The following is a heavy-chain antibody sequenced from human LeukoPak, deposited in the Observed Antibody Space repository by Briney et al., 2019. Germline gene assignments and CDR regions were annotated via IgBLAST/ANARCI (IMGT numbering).Heavy chain of an antibody. CDR3: AKEEILPGARSYFDY. CDR2: INWNGGST. Sequence: GGSLRLSCAASGFTFDDHGMSWVRQAPGKGLEWVAGINWNGGSTGYADSVKGRFTISRDNAMNSLYLQMNSLRAEDTGVCYCAKEEILPGARSYFDYWGQGTLVTVSS. J-gene: IGHJ4*02. CDR1: GFTFDDHG. V-gene: IGHV3-20*04. D-gene: IGHD1-14*01.